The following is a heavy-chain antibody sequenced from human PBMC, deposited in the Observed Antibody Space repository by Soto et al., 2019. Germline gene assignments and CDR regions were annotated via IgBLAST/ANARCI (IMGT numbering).Heavy chain of an antibody. D-gene: IGHD6-13*01. V-gene: IGHV3-33*01. CDR1: GFTFSSYG. J-gene: IGHJ4*02. CDR2: IWYDGNNK. CDR3: ARGSSNLVALDS. Sequence: QVQLVESGGGGVQPGRSLRLSCAASGFTFSSYGMHWVRQAPGKGLEWVAVIWYDGNNKYYADSVKGRFTISRDNSKKTLYLQMNSLRAEDMAEYYCARGSSNLVALDSWGQGTLVTFSS.